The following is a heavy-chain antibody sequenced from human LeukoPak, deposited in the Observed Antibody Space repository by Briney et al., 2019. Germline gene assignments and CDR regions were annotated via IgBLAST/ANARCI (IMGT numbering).Heavy chain of an antibody. CDR2: INPNCGGT. Sequence: ASVTVSCKASGYTFTGYYMHWVRPPPAQGLEWMGWINPNCGGTNYAQKFQGRVTMTRDTSISTAYMELSRLRSDDTAVYYCAIEYYYDSSGYYYVALPFDYWGQGTLVTVSS. CDR3: AIEYYYDSSGYYYVALPFDY. CDR1: GYTFTGYY. J-gene: IGHJ4*02. D-gene: IGHD3-22*01. V-gene: IGHV1-2*02.